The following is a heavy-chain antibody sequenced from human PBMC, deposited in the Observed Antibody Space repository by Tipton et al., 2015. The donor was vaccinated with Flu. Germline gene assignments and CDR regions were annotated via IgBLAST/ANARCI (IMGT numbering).Heavy chain of an antibody. CDR1: GGSISSISDY. J-gene: IGHJ4*02. CDR3: ARTPPRGGFDY. CDR2: IYYSGNT. V-gene: IGHV4-61*05. Sequence: TLSLTCTVSGGSISSISDYWGWVRQPPGKRLEWIGYIYYSGNTKYNPSLKSRVTISVDTSKNQFSLKRSSVTAADTAVYYCARTPPRGGFDYWGQGTLVTVSS.